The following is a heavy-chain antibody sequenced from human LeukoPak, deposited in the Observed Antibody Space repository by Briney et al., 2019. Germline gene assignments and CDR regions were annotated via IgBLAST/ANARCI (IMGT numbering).Heavy chain of an antibody. CDR1: GYNFAMYW. J-gene: IGHJ4*02. D-gene: IGHD1-1*01. Sequence: GESLKISCKGFGYNFAMYWIAWVRQMPGKGLGWMGIIFPGDSDTRYSPAFQGQVTISADKSISTAYLQWSSLKASDTAMYYCAREREYWGQGTLVTVSS. V-gene: IGHV5-51*01. CDR3: AREREY. CDR2: IFPGDSDT.